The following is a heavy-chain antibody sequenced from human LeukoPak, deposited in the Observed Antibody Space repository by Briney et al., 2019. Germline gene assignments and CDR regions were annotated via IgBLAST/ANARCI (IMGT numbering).Heavy chain of an antibody. CDR3: SRNMGAKGYYYYYGMDV. V-gene: IGHV3-48*03. D-gene: IGHD1-26*01. CDR2: ISSSGSTI. J-gene: IGHJ6*02. CDR1: GFTFSSYE. Sequence: GGSLRLSCAASGFTFSSYEVNWVRQAPGKGLEWVSYISSSGSTIYYADSVKGRFTISRDNAKNSLYLQMNSLRAEDTAVYYCSRNMGAKGYYYYYGMDVWGQGTTVTVSS.